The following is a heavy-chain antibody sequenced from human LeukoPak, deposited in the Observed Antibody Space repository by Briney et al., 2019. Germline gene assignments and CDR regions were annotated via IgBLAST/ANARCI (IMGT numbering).Heavy chain of an antibody. J-gene: IGHJ6*03. D-gene: IGHD2-2*02. CDR1: GYTFTGYY. CDR3: ARIGPAAINYYYYMDV. V-gene: IGHV1-2*02. Sequence: GASVKVSCKASGYTFTGYYMHWVRQAPGQGLEWMGWINPNSGGTNYAQKFQGRVTITRNTSISTAYMELSSLRSEDTAVYYCARIGPAAINYYYYMDVWGKGTTVTVSS. CDR2: INPNSGGT.